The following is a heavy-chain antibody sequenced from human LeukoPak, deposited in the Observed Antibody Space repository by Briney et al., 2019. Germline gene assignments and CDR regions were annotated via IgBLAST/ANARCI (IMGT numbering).Heavy chain of an antibody. Sequence: GGSLRLSCAASGFTFSSYWMSWVRQSPGKGLEWVANINQDGRENHYVDSVKGRFTISRNNAKNSVFVQMNGLRVEDTAVYYCVRAGGSSWSDFWGQGTLVTVSS. V-gene: IGHV3-7*01. CDR2: INQDGREN. J-gene: IGHJ4*02. CDR3: VRAGGSSWSDF. D-gene: IGHD6-13*01. CDR1: GFTFSSYW.